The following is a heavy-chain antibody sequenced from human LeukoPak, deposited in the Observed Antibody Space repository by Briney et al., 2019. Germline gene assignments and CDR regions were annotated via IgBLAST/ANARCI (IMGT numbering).Heavy chain of an antibody. CDR3: ARVGGITMIVVLITDAFDI. J-gene: IGHJ3*02. CDR2: IYYSGST. CDR1: GGSISSSSYY. D-gene: IGHD3-22*01. V-gene: IGHV4-39*07. Sequence: SETLSLTCTVSGGSISSSSYYWGWIRQPPGKGLEWIGSIYYSGSTYYNPSLKSRVTISVDTSKNQFSLKLSSVTAADTAVYYCARVGGITMIVVLITDAFDIWGQGTMVTVSS.